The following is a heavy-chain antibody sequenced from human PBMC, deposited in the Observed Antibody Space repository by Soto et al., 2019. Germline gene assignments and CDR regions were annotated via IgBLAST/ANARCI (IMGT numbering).Heavy chain of an antibody. V-gene: IGHV3-23*01. CDR1: GFTCSSQE. J-gene: IGHJ4*02. D-gene: IGHD1-7*01. CDR3: ACWAGSSRTTYCGSRDY. CDR2: ITRSGCST. Sequence: GGSMRLSCAASGFTCSSQEMTWVRQAPGKGLEWVSGITRSGCSTYYADSVKGRFTISRDNPQNTLYLQTNSLMAEDTAKYFCACWAGSSRTTYCGSRDYWGQEILVTVSS.